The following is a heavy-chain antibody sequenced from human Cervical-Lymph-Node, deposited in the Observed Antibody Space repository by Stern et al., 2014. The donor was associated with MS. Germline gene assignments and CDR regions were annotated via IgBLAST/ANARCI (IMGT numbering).Heavy chain of an antibody. J-gene: IGHJ6*02. CDR2: IVPIFGTA. D-gene: IGHD1-1*01. CDR1: GDTFSTYA. CDR3: ARDSTTGMDV. V-gene: IGHV1-69*01. Sequence: VQLVQSGAEVKKPGSSVKVSCKTSGDTFSTYAISWVRQGPGQVLEWMGGIVPIFGTANYAEKFQGIVTITADVSTNTAYMELSRLGSDDTAVYYCARDSTTGMDVWGQGTTVTVSS.